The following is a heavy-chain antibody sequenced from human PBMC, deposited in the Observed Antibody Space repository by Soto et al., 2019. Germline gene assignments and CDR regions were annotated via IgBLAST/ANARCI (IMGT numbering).Heavy chain of an antibody. CDR3: AKERGITMIVVVTFYYYYGMDV. J-gene: IGHJ6*02. D-gene: IGHD3-22*01. CDR2: ISGSGGST. CDR1: GFTFSSYA. Sequence: PGGSLRLSCAASGFTFSSYAMSWVRQAPGKGLEWVSAISGSGGSTYYADSVKGRFTISRDNSKNTLYLQMNSLRAEDTAVYYCAKERGITMIVVVTFYYYYGMDVWGQGTTVTVSS. V-gene: IGHV3-23*01.